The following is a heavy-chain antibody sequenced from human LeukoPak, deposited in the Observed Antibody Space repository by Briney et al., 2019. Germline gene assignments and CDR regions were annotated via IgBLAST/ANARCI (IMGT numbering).Heavy chain of an antibody. CDR1: GYTFTGYY. CDR3: ARFVATSEYYFDY. Sequence: ASVKVSCKASGYTFTGYYMHWVRQAPGQGLEWMGWIDPNTGGTNYAQKFQGRVSMTRDTSISTAYMELSRLRSDDTDVYYCARFVATSEYYFDYCGQGTMVTVS. V-gene: IGHV1-2*02. CDR2: IDPNTGGT. J-gene: IGHJ4*02. D-gene: IGHD1-14*01.